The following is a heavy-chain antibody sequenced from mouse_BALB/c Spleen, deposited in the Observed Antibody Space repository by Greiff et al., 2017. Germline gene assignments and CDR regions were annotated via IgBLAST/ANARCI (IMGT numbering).Heavy chain of an antibody. J-gene: IGHJ2*01. Sequence: VQLQQPGAELVKPGASVKMSCKASGYTFTSYWMHWVKQRPGQGLEWIGVIDPSDSYTSYNQKFKGKATLTVDTSSSTAYMQLSSLTSEDSAVYYCTRSDYDYWGQGTTLTVSS. CDR1: GYTFTSYW. V-gene: IGHV1S127*01. CDR3: TRSDYDY. CDR2: IDPSDSYT.